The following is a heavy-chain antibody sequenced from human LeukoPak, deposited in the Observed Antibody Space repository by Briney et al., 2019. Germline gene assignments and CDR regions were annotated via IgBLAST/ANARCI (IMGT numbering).Heavy chain of an antibody. CDR2: IYYSGST. D-gene: IGHD6-6*01. CDR1: GGSISSSSYY. V-gene: IGHV4-39*07. CDR3: AREGSATARPFVSNDC. Sequence: PSETLSLTCTASGGSISSSSYYWGWIRQPPGKGLEWIGSIYYSGSTYYNPSLKSRVTISVDTSKNQFSLKLNSMTAADTAVYYCAREGSATARPFVSNDCWGQGTLVTVSS. J-gene: IGHJ4*02.